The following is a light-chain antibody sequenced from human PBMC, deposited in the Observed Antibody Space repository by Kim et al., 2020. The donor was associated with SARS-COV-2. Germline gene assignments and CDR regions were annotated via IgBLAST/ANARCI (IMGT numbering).Light chain of an antibody. CDR1: QSVSSN. CDR2: GAS. CDR3: QQYNNWPLT. Sequence: VSPGERATLSCRASQSVSSNLAWYQQKPGQAPRLLIYGASTRATGIPARFSGSVSGTEFTLTISSLQSEDFAVYYCQQYNNWPLTFGGGTKVDIK. J-gene: IGKJ4*01. V-gene: IGKV3-15*01.